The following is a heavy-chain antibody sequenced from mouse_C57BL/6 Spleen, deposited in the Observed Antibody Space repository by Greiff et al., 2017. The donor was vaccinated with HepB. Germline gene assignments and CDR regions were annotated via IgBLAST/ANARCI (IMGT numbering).Heavy chain of an antibody. V-gene: IGHV3-6*01. CDR1: GYSITSGYY. J-gene: IGHJ4*01. CDR3: ARDSLFYAMDY. CDR2: ISYDGSN. Sequence: EVQLQESGPGLVKPSQSLSLTCSVTGYSITSGYYWNWIRQFPGNKLEWMGYISYDGSNNYNPSLKNRISITRDTSKNQFFLKLNSVTTEDTATYYCARDSLFYAMDYWGQGTSVTVSS.